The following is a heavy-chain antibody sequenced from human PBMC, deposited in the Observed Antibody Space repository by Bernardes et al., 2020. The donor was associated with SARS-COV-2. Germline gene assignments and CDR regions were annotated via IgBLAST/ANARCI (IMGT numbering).Heavy chain of an antibody. D-gene: IGHD3-10*01. CDR1: GFTFSNAW. V-gene: IGHV3-15*01. Sequence: GGSLRLSCAASGFTFSNAWMSWVRQAPGKGLEWVGRIKSKTDGVTTDYAAPVKGRFTISRDDSKNTLYLQMNSLKTEDTAVYYCTTVNGEPRSHHLLYYFDYWGQGTLVTVSS. CDR2: IKSKTDGVTT. CDR3: TTVNGEPRSHHLLYYFDY. J-gene: IGHJ4*02.